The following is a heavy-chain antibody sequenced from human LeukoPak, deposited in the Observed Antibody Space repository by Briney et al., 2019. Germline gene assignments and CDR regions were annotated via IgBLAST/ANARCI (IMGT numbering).Heavy chain of an antibody. V-gene: IGHV4-4*02. CDR1: GDSISSSNW. CDR3: ARDDYGSGSYLAY. Sequence: SETLSLTCAVSGDSISSSNWWSWVRQPPGKGLEWIGEIYHSGSTNYNPSLKSRVTISVDKSKNQFSLKLRSVTAADTAVYYCARDDYGSGSYLAYWGQGTLVTVSS. D-gene: IGHD3-10*01. J-gene: IGHJ4*02. CDR2: IYHSGST.